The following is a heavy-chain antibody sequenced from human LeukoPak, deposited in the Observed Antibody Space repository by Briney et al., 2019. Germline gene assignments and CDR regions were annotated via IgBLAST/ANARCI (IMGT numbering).Heavy chain of an antibody. CDR3: ARRKPTYYYGSGELDY. CDR1: GGSISSSNW. V-gene: IGHV4-4*02. Sequence: SETLSLTCAVSGGSISSSNWWSWVRQPPGKGLEWIGEIYHSGSTNYNPSLKSRVTISVDKSKNQFSLKLSSVTAADTAVYYCARRKPTYYYGSGELDYWGQGTLVTVSS. D-gene: IGHD3-10*01. CDR2: IYHSGST. J-gene: IGHJ4*02.